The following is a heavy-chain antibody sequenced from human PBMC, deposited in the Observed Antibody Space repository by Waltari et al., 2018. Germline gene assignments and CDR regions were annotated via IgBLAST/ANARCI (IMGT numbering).Heavy chain of an antibody. Sequence: GMRHPPGKGLERSATSAQGRATNTSPSLKTRLTISVDTCTDQFSLKLSSVTAAATAVYYCATYVGASIGTAAFDVWGQGTMVTVSS. CDR2: SAQGRAT. J-gene: IGHJ3*01. CDR3: ATYVGASIGTAAFDV. D-gene: IGHD3-16*01. V-gene: IGHV4-39*01.